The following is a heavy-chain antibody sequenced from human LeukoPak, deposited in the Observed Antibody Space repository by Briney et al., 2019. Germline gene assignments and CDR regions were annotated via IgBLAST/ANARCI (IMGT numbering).Heavy chain of an antibody. V-gene: IGHV1-24*01. CDR2: FNPEDGEK. Sequence: ASVKVSCKVSGYTVSELSIYWVRQAHGKGLEWMGGFNPEDGEKIYVQKFQGRVTMTEDTSTDTAYMELSSLTSEDTAVYYCATEGFTMVRGVIIIDLDFQHWGQGTLVTVSS. CDR3: ATEGFTMVRGVIIIDLDFQH. CDR1: GYTVSELS. D-gene: IGHD3-10*01. J-gene: IGHJ1*01.